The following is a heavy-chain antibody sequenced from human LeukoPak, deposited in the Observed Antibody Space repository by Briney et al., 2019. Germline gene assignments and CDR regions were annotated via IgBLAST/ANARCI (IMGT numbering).Heavy chain of an antibody. CDR2: ISSSAGTT. Sequence: GGSLRLSCAASGFTVSSNYMSWVRQAPGKGLEWVSAISSSAGTTYYADSVKGRFTISRDNSKNTLYLQMNSLRADDTAVYYCARDGKSSGWYYWGQGTLVTVSS. D-gene: IGHD6-19*01. J-gene: IGHJ4*02. CDR3: ARDGKSSGWYY. CDR1: GFTVSSNY. V-gene: IGHV3-23*01.